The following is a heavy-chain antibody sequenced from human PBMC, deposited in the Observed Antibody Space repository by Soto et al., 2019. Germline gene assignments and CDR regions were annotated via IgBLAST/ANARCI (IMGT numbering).Heavy chain of an antibody. CDR3: ARIPGSDYSDPHDF. CDR1: GGSFSGYH. CDR2: ITHRGSP. V-gene: IGHV4-34*01. J-gene: IGHJ4*02. Sequence: PSETLSLTCAVYGGSFSGYHWTWIRQPPGRGLEWIGEITHRGSPNYNTSLKSRVTISIDTSKNQFSLNLRSVTAADTAVYYCARIPGSDYSDPHDFWGQGTLVTVSS. D-gene: IGHD4-17*01.